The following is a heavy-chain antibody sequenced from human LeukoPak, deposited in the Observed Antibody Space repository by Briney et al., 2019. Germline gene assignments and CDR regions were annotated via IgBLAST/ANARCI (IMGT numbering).Heavy chain of an antibody. V-gene: IGHV3-7*01. CDR3: ATGGSGWYNY. J-gene: IGHJ4*02. CDR1: GFTPTSYW. Sequence: RGSLRLSCAPSGFTPTSYWMSWVRQAPGKGLEWVANINQDGSEKYYVDSVKGRFTISRDNAKNSLYLQMTSLRAEDTAVYYCATGGSGWYNYWGQGTLVTVSS. CDR2: INQDGSEK. D-gene: IGHD6-19*01.